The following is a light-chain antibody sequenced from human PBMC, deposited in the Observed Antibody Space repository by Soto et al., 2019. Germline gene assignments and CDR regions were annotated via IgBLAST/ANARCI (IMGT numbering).Light chain of an antibody. CDR1: QTISSW. CDR3: QHYTSYSEA. J-gene: IGKJ1*01. V-gene: IGKV1-5*03. CDR2: KAS. Sequence: DIQMTQSPSTLSGSVGDRVTITCRASQTISSWLAWYQQKPGKAPKLLIYKASTLKSGVPSRFSGSGSGTEITLTISSLQLDDFATYYCQHYTSYSEAFGQGTKVDIK.